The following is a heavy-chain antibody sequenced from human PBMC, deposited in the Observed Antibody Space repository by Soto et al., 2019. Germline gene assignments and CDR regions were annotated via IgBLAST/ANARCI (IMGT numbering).Heavy chain of an antibody. CDR2: INAGNGNT. V-gene: IGHV1-3*01. D-gene: IGHD3-10*01. J-gene: IGHJ5*02. Sequence: QVQLVQSGAEVKKPGASVKVSCKASGYTFTSYAMHWVRQAPGQRLEWMGWINAGNGNTKYSQKFQGRVTITRDTSASTAYMELSSLRSEDTAVYYCAGDREVLLSQGLSWFDPWGQGTLVTVSS. CDR1: GYTFTSYA. CDR3: AGDREVLLSQGLSWFDP.